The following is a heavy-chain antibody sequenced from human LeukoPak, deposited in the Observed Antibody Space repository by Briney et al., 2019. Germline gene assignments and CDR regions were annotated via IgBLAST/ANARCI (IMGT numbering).Heavy chain of an antibody. J-gene: IGHJ4*02. Sequence: ASVKVSCKASGYTFTSYDMNWVRQATGQGLEWMGWMNPNSGDTGYAQKFQGRVTMTRNTSISTVYMEVSSLRSEDTAVYYCARSGSTAFDYWGQGTLVTVSS. CDR2: MNPNSGDT. D-gene: IGHD1-26*01. V-gene: IGHV1-8*01. CDR1: GYTFTSYD. CDR3: ARSGSTAFDY.